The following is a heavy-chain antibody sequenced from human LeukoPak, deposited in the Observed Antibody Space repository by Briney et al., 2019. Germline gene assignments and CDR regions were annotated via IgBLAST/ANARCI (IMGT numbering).Heavy chain of an antibody. CDR2: INPSGGST. V-gene: IGHV1-46*01. CDR1: GYTFTSYG. D-gene: IGHD3-22*01. Sequence: GASVKVSCKASGYTFTSYGISWVRQAPGQGLEWMGIINPSGGSTSYAQKFQGRVTMTRDTSTSTVYMELSSLRSEDTAVYYCARMYYYDSSGHDAFDIWGQGTMVTVSS. CDR3: ARMYYYDSSGHDAFDI. J-gene: IGHJ3*02.